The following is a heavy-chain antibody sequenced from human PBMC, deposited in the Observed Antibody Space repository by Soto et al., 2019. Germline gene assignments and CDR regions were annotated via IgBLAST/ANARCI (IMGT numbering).Heavy chain of an antibody. CDR3: ARDLQAGTDNVNWFAP. V-gene: IGHV3-30*04. CDR1: GFSISRSA. Sequence: QVQLVESGGGVVQPARSLRLSCAASGFSISRSAMHWVRQAPGKGLEWVAVIAYDGSNRWYADSAKGRFTISRDNSKTPVYLQMSRLRGEDTAVYYCARDLQAGTDNVNWFAPWGQGTLVSVSS. CDR2: IAYDGSNR. D-gene: IGHD1-1*01. J-gene: IGHJ5*02.